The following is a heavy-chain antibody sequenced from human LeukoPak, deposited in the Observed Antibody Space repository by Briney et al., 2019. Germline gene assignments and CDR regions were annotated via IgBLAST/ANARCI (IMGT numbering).Heavy chain of an antibody. D-gene: IGHD2-15*01. CDR2: IIPSLGTA. CDR1: GGTFSSYA. Sequence: SVKVSCKASGGTFSSYAISLVRQAPGQGLEWSGGIIPSLGTANYGQTIQGRVTITTDESTSTDYMELSRMRSEDTAVYYCARDHCSGGSCYKRWGQGTLVTVSS. J-gene: IGHJ4*02. V-gene: IGHV1-69*05. CDR3: ARDHCSGGSCYKR.